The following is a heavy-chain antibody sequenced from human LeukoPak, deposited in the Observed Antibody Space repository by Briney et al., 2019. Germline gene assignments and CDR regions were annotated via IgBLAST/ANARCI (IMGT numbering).Heavy chain of an antibody. J-gene: IGHJ1*01. Sequence: PGGSLRLSCAASGFTFSTYYMHWVRQAPGKGLVWLSRISGDGRSITYADSVKGRFTISRDNAKNTLYLQLNSLRVEDTAVYYCVRMVGYDSSGFYGYLPQWGQGTLVTVSS. V-gene: IGHV3-74*01. D-gene: IGHD3-22*01. CDR1: GFTFSTYY. CDR2: ISGDGRSI. CDR3: VRMVGYDSSGFYGYLPQ.